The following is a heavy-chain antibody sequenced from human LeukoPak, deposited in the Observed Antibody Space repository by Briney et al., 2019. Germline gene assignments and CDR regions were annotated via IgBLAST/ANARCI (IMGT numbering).Heavy chain of an antibody. J-gene: IGHJ6*03. CDR1: GYTFTSYG. CDR2: ISAYNGNT. V-gene: IGHV1-18*01. D-gene: IGHD3-9*01. CDR3: ARAVAYDILSYYYYYYMDV. Sequence: ASVKVSCKASGYTFTSYGISWVRQAPGQGLEWMGWISAYNGNTNYAQKLQGRVTMTTDTSTSTAYMELRSLRSDDTAVYYCARAVAYDILSYYYYYYMDVWGKGTTVTISS.